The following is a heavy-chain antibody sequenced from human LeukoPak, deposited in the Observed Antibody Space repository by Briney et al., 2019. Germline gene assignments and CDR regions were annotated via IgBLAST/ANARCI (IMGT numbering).Heavy chain of an antibody. CDR3: ARESELVIRNFVY. CDR1: GGSISSYY. D-gene: IGHD2-21*01. J-gene: IGHJ4*02. CDR2: IYYSGST. V-gene: IGHV4-59*01. Sequence: SETLSLTCTVSGGSISSYYWSWIRQPPGKGLEWIGYIYYSGSTNYSPSLKSRVTISVDTSKNQFSLKLSSVTAADTAVYYCARESELVIRNFVYWGQRTLVTVSS.